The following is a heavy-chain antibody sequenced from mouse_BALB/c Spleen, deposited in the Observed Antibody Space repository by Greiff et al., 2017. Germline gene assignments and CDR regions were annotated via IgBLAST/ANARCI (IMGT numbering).Heavy chain of an antibody. CDR3: ARDGNYAMDY. CDR2: ISTYYGNT. V-gene: IGHV1S137*01. Sequence: VQLQQSGAELVRPGVSVKISCKGSGYTFTDYAMHWVKQSHAKSLEWIGVISTYYGNTNYNQKFKGKATMTVDKSSSTAYMELARLTSEDSAIYYCARDGNYAMDYWGQGTSVTVSS. CDR1: GYTFTDYA. J-gene: IGHJ4*01. D-gene: IGHD1-1*01.